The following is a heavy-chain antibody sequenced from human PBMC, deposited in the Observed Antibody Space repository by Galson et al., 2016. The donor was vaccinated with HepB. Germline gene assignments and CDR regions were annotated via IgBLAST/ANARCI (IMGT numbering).Heavy chain of an antibody. J-gene: IGHJ4*02. CDR1: GFSVSSFY. Sequence: SLRLSCAASGFSVSSFYMGWVRQAPGKGLEWVSVIESGGSTVYADSVRGRFIISRDSSKNPIYLQMNSLRAEDTAVYYCASLDTLSGLSHYFDYWGQGILVTVSS. V-gene: IGHV3-53*01. CDR3: ASLDTLSGLSHYFDY. D-gene: IGHD6-19*01. CDR2: IESGGST.